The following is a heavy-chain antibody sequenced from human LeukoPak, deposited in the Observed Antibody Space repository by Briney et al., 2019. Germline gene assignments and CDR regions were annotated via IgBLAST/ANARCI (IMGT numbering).Heavy chain of an antibody. CDR1: GESFSGYY. V-gene: IGHV4-34*01. J-gene: IGHJ4*02. CDR3: AREAGYYFDY. CDR2: INHYGST. Sequence: PSETLSLTCAVYGESFSGYYWSWIRQSPGKGLEWIGEINHYGSTNYNPSLKSRVTISVDTSKNQFSLKLSSVTAADTAVYYCAREAGYYFDYWGQGTLVTVSS. D-gene: IGHD1-14*01.